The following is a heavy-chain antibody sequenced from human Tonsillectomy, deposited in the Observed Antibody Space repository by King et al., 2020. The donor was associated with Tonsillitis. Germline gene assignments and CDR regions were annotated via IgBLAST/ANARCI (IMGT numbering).Heavy chain of an antibody. D-gene: IGHD6-19*01. CDR1: GITFSRYW. J-gene: IGHJ4*02. Sequence: VQLVESGGGLVQPGGSLRLSCAASGITFSRYWFHWVRQAPGKGLVWVSRIKSDGSSTDYADSVKGRFTISRDNAKNTLYLQMNSLRAADTAVYYCARIAVTTPFDYWGQGTLVTVSS. CDR2: IKSDGSST. V-gene: IGHV3-74*01. CDR3: ARIAVTTPFDY.